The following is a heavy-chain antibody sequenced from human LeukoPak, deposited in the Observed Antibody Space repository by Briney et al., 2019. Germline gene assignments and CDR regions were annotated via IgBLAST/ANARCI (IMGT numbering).Heavy chain of an antibody. CDR1: GFTVSSNY. J-gene: IGHJ4*02. Sequence: PGGSLRLSCAASGFTVSSNYMSWVRQAPGKGLEWVSVIYSGGSTYYADSVKGRFTISRDNSKNTLYLQMNSLRAEDTAVYYCARGRGKGYCSSTSCYTGRVFDYWGQGTLVTVSS. CDR3: ARGRGKGYCSSTSCYTGRVFDY. V-gene: IGHV3-53*01. CDR2: IYSGGST. D-gene: IGHD2-2*02.